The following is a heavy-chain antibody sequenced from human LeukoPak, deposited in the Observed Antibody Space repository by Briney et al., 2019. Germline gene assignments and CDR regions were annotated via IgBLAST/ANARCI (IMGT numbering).Heavy chain of an antibody. V-gene: IGHV4-4*07. CDR2: IYTSGST. J-gene: IGHJ4*02. CDR1: GGSISRYY. CDR3: ASRDPYYYDSSGYYLPFDY. Sequence: SETLSLTCTVSGGSISRYYWSWIRQPAGKGLEWIGRIYTSGSTNYNPSLKSRVTMSVDTSKNQFSLKLSSVTAADTAVYYCASRDPYYYDSSGYYLPFDYWGQGTLVTVSS. D-gene: IGHD3-22*01.